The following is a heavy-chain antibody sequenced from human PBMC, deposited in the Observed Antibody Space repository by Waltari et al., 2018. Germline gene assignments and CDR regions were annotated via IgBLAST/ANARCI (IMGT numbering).Heavy chain of an antibody. CDR2: IYYSGST. CDR3: ARDRGGSGSYYGY. Sequence: VQLQESGPGLVKPSETLSLTCTVSGGPISSHYWSWLRQPPGKGLEWIGYIYYSGSTNYNPSLKSRVTISVDTSKNQFSLKLSSVTAADTAVYYCARDRGGSGSYYGYWGQGTLVTVSS. J-gene: IGHJ4*02. CDR1: GGPISSHY. V-gene: IGHV4-59*11. D-gene: IGHD3-10*01.